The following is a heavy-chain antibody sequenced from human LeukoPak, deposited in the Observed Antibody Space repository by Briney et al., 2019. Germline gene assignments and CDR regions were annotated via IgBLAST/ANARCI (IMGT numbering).Heavy chain of an antibody. V-gene: IGHV4-34*01. Sequence: SETLSLTCAVYGGSFSGYYWSWIRQPPGKGLEWIGEINHSGSTNYNPSLKSRVTISVDTSKNQFSLKLSSVTAADTAVYYCARQLANVRWGVSPRWFDPWGQGTLVTVSS. CDR2: INHSGST. D-gene: IGHD3-10*02. J-gene: IGHJ5*02. CDR1: GGSFSGYY. CDR3: ARQLANVRWGVSPRWFDP.